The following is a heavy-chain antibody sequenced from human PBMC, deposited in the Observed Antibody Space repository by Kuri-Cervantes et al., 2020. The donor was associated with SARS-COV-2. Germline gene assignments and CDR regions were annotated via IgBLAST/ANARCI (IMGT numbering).Heavy chain of an antibody. V-gene: IGHV1-18*01. J-gene: IGHJ6*03. Sequence: ASVKVSCKASGYTFTSYGISWVRQAPGQGLEWMGWISAYNGNTNYAQKLQGRVTMTTDTSTSTAYMELSSLRSEDTAVYYCARGPITMVRGVSPDNYYYYYMDVWGKGTTVTVSS. D-gene: IGHD3-10*01. CDR3: ARGPITMVRGVSPDNYYYYYMDV. CDR2: ISAYNGNT. CDR1: GYTFTSYG.